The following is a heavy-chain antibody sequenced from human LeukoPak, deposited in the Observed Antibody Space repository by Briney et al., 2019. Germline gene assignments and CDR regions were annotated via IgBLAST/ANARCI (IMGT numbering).Heavy chain of an antibody. J-gene: IGHJ4*02. V-gene: IGHV3-23*01. CDR1: GFTFSSYA. D-gene: IGHD3-10*01. CDR2: ISGSGGST. CDR3: AKDSVVDYYGSGSYFYYFDY. Sequence: PGGSLRLPCAASGFTFSSYAMSWVRQAPGKGLEWVSAISGSGGSTYYADSVKGRFTISRDNSKNTLYLQMNSLRAEDTAVYYCAKDSVVDYYGSGSYFYYFDYWGQGTLVTVSS.